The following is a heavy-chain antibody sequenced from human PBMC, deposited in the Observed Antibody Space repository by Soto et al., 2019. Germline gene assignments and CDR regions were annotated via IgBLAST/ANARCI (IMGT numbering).Heavy chain of an antibody. J-gene: IGHJ4*02. CDR3: ARDQGVAVAGTLDDY. CDR1: GYTFTSYG. Sequence: ASVKVSCKASGYTFTSYGISWVRQAPVQGLEWMGWISAYNGNTNYAQKLQGRVTMTTDTSTSTAYMELRSLRSDDTAVYYCARDQGVAVAGTLDDYWGQGTLVTVSS. V-gene: IGHV1-18*04. D-gene: IGHD6-19*01. CDR2: ISAYNGNT.